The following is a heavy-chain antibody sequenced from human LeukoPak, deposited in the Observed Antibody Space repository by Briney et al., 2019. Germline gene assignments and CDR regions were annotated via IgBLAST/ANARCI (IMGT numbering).Heavy chain of an antibody. J-gene: IGHJ4*02. Sequence: PGGSLRLSCAASGFTFSGSAMHWVRQASGKGLEWVGRIRSKANNCATTYAASVKGRFTISRDNSKNTAYLEMNSLKTDDTAVYYCTRPSQDSSSGRFEYWGQGTLVTVSS. CDR3: TRPSQDSSSGRFEY. D-gene: IGHD6-25*01. V-gene: IGHV3-73*01. CDR2: IRSKANNCAT. CDR1: GFTFSGSA.